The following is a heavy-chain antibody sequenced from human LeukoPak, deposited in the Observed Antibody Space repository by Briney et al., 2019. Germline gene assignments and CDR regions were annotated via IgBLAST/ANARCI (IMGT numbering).Heavy chain of an antibody. CDR3: ARSPPSSSSFGRFDN. J-gene: IGHJ4*02. CDR1: GGSIGLYY. D-gene: IGHD6-6*01. V-gene: IGHV4-4*09. Sequence: SETLSLTCTVSGGSIGLYYWAWIRQPPGKGLEWIGYIFHTGSTNYNPSLKSRLTISVDTSRNQFSLRLSSVTAADTAVYYCARSPPSSSSFGRFDNWGQGTLVTVSS. CDR2: IFHTGST.